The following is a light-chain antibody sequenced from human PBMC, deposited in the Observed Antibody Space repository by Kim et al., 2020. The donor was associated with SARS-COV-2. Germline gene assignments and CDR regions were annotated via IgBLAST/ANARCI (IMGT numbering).Light chain of an antibody. CDR1: QSVSSN. V-gene: IGKV3-15*01. CDR3: QQYNNWPPNT. J-gene: IGKJ2*01. CDR2: GAS. Sequence: ETLMTQSPATLSVSPGERATLSCSASQSVSSNLAWYQQKPGQAPRLLIYGASTRATGIPARFSGSGSGTEFTPTISSLQSEDFALYYCQQYNNWPPNTFGQETKLEI.